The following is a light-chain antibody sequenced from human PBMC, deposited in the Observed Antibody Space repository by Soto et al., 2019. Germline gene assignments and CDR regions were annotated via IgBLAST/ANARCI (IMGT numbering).Light chain of an antibody. Sequence: EIVLTQSPGTLSLSPGERATLSCRASQSVRSNYLAWYQQKPGQAPRLLIYGVSTRATGIPDRFSGSGSGTDFTLTISRLEPEDFAVYYCQQYSRSPQFTFGPGTKVISN. CDR2: GVS. CDR1: QSVRSNY. J-gene: IGKJ3*01. V-gene: IGKV3-20*01. CDR3: QQYSRSPQFT.